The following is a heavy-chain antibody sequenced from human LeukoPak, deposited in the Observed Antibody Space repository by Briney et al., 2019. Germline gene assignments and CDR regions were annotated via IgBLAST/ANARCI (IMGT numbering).Heavy chain of an antibody. D-gene: IGHD1-14*01. CDR1: GGSFNGHY. J-gene: IGHJ6*03. CDR2: INHSGST. CDR3: ARVLRYPYYYYMDV. V-gene: IGHV4-34*01. Sequence: SETLSLTCAVYGGSFNGHYWNWIRQPPGKGLEWIGEINHSGSTNYNPSLKSRVTISIDTSKNQFSLKLSSVTAADTAVYYCARVLRYPYYYYMDVWGKGTTVTVTS.